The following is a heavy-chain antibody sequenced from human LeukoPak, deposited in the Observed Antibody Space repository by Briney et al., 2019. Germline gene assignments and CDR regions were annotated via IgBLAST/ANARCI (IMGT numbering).Heavy chain of an antibody. CDR2: IDPSDSYT. J-gene: IGHJ4*02. Sequence: GESLKISCKGSGYSFTNYWTIWVRQMPGKGLEWMGRIDPSDSYTNYSPSFQGHVTISADKSISTAYLQWSSLKASDTAMYYCARAFGRHFDYWGQGTLVTVSS. CDR1: GYSFTNYW. V-gene: IGHV5-10-1*01. D-gene: IGHD3-16*01. CDR3: ARAFGRHFDY.